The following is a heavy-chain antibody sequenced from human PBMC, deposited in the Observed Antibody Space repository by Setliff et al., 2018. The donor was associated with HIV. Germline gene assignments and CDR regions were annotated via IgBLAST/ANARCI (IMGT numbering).Heavy chain of an antibody. CDR3: ARYRYYYDSSGYGRWFDP. V-gene: IGHV4-4*07. Sequence: SETLSLTCTVSGGSISPHYWSWIRQPAGKGLEWIGRIYTSGSTNYNPSLKSRVTMSVDTSKNQFSLRLNSVTAADTAVYYCARYRYYYDSSGYGRWFDPWGQGTLVTVSS. CDR1: GGSISPHY. CDR2: IYTSGST. D-gene: IGHD3-22*01. J-gene: IGHJ5*02.